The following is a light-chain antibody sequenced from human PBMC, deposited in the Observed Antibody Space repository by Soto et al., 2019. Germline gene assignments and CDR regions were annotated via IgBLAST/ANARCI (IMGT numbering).Light chain of an antibody. V-gene: IGKV3-15*01. CDR2: TAS. J-gene: IGKJ4*01. CDR1: ESVSSN. CDR3: QQYYRWPLT. Sequence: VMTQSPATLSVSPGERATLSCRASESVSSNLAWYQHKPGQAPRLLIYTASTRATGVPARFSGTGSGTEFTLTISSLQSEDFAVYSCQQYYRWPLTFGGGTKV.